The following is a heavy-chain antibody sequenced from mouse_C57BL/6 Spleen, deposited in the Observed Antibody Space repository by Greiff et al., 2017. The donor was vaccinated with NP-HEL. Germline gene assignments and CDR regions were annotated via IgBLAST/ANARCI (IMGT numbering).Heavy chain of an antibody. Sequence: VQLQQPGAELVRPGSSVKLSCKASGYTFTSYWMDWVKQRPGQGLEWIGNIYPSDSETHYNQKFKDKATLTVDKSSSTAYMHLSSLTSEDSAFYYCARRYYGSGPDYWGQGTTLTVSS. CDR2: IYPSDSET. V-gene: IGHV1-61*01. D-gene: IGHD1-1*01. CDR1: GYTFTSYW. J-gene: IGHJ2*01. CDR3: ARRYYGSGPDY.